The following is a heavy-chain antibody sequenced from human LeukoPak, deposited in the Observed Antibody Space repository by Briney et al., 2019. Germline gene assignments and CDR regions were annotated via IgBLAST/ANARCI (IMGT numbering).Heavy chain of an antibody. J-gene: IGHJ3*02. V-gene: IGHV3-7*04. D-gene: IGHD6-25*01. CDR3: ARSLAAGFDI. CDR1: GFTFSSYW. Sequence: GGSLRLSCAASGFTFSSYWMSWVRQAPGKGLEWVVNMKQDGSEKYYVDSVKGRFTISRDNAKNSLYLQMNSLRVEDMAVYYCARSLAAGFDIWGQGTVVTVSS. CDR2: MKQDGSEK.